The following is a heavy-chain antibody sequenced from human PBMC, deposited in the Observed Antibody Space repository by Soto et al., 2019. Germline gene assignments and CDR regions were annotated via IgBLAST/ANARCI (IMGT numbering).Heavy chain of an antibody. V-gene: IGHV4-31*03. CDR3: ASSFYGAGCYCLDY. CDR1: GVSMSSGGYY. Sequence: QVQLQESGPGQVKASQTLSLTCTVSGVSMSSGGYYWSWIRQHPGKGLEWLGYIYYSGSTYYNPSLKSRVIISVDTSKNQFSLKLSSVTAADTAVYYCASSFYGAGCYCLDYWGQGTLVTVSS. CDR2: IYYSGST. D-gene: IGHD3-10*01. J-gene: IGHJ4*02.